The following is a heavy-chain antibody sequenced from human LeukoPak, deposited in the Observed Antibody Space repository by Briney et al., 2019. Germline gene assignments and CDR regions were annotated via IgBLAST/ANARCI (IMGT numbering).Heavy chain of an antibody. CDR2: IWYDGSNE. CDR3: AKDTSYGMDV. Sequence: PGGSLRLSCAASGFSFRSYAMHWARQAPGKGLEWVTFIWYDGSNEYYADSVKGRFTTSRDNSKNTLYLQMNSLRAEDTAVYYCAKDTSYGMDVWGQRTTVTVSS. J-gene: IGHJ6*02. V-gene: IGHV3-30*02. CDR1: GFSFRSYA.